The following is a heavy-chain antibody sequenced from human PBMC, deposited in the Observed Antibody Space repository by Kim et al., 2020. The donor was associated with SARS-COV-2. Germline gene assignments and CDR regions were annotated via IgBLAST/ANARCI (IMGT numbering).Heavy chain of an antibody. D-gene: IGHD5-12*01. Sequence: GGSLRLSCVASEFIFSSYGMHWVRQAPGKGLEWVAVISYDGNNEYYADSVKGRVTISRDNSKNTLFLQMNSLRVEDTAVYYCAKGEGGYFAGGMDVWGQGTTVTVSS. CDR1: EFIFSSYG. CDR2: ISYDGNNE. V-gene: IGHV3-30*18. CDR3: AKGEGGYFAGGMDV. J-gene: IGHJ6*02.